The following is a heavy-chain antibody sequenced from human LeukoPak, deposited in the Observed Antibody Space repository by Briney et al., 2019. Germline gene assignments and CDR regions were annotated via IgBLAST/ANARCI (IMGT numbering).Heavy chain of an antibody. V-gene: IGHV4-38-2*02. CDR1: GYSISSGYY. CDR3: ARGGGYYYI. D-gene: IGHD3-22*01. J-gene: IGHJ4*02. Sequence: SETLSLTCTVSGYSISSGYYWGWIRQPPGKGLEWIGSAYHSGNTYYNPPFKSRVTISVDTSKNQFSLKLSSVTAADTAVYYCARGGGYYYIWGQGMLVTVSS. CDR2: AYHSGNT.